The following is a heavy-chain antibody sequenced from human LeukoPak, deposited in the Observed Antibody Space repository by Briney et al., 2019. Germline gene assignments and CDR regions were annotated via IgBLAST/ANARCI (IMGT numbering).Heavy chain of an antibody. CDR3: ISSSGTIYYADSVKGRFTISRDNAKNSLYLQMNSLRAEDTAVYYCARDPPTNWFDP. CDR2: ISSSSSIY. D-gene: IGHD3-22*01. Sequence: QPGGSLRLSCGASGFTFRSYSMNWVRQAPGKGLEWVAYISSSSSIYYYAAAMRGCFISCHDNKKNLPYQLIYSLTADATGCCYIISSSGTIYYADSVKGRFTISRDNAKNSLYLQMNSLRAEDTAVYYCARDPPTNWFDPWGQGTLVTVSS. CDR1: GFTFRSYS. J-gene: IGHJ5*02. V-gene: IGHV3-48*04.